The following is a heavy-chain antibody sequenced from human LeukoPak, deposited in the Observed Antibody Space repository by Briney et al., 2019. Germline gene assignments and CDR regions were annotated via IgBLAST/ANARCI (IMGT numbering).Heavy chain of an antibody. J-gene: IGHJ5*02. Sequence: GASVKVSCMASGGTFTSYAISWVRQAPGQGLEWMGWINPNSGGTNYAQKFQGRVTMTRDTSISTAYMELSRLRSDDTAVYYCARGHSFKQQLRWFDPWGQGTLSPSPQ. V-gene: IGHV1-2*02. CDR2: INPNSGGT. D-gene: IGHD6-13*01. CDR1: GGTFTSYA. CDR3: ARGHSFKQQLRWFDP.